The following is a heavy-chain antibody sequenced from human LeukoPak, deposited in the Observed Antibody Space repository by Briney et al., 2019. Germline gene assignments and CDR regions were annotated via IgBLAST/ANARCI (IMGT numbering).Heavy chain of an antibody. V-gene: IGHV1-24*01. J-gene: IGHJ4*02. D-gene: IGHD3-22*01. CDR3: ATELLSSDSSGGFDY. CDR1: GYTLTELS. Sequence: ASVKVSCKVSGYTLTELSMHWVRQSTGKGLEWRVGFDPEDGETIYAQKFQGRVTMTEDTSTDTAYMELSSLRSEDTAVYYCATELLSSDSSGGFDYWGQGTLVTVSS. CDR2: FDPEDGET.